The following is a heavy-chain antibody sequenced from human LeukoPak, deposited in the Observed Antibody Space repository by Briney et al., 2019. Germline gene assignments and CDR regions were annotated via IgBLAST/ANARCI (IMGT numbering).Heavy chain of an antibody. CDR2: IYPGDSDT. J-gene: IGHJ5*02. D-gene: IGHD2-15*01. CDR1: GYSFTSYW. CDR3: ARRPGYCSGGSCRGNWFDP. Sequence: HGESLKISCKGSGYSFTSYWIGWVRQMPGKGLEWMGIIYPGDSDTRYSPSFQGQVTISADKSISTAYLQWSSLKASDTAMYYCARRPGYCSGGSCRGNWFDPWGQGTLVTVSS. V-gene: IGHV5-51*01.